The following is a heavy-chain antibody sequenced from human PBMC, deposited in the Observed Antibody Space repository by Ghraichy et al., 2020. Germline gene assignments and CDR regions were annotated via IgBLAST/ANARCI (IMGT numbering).Heavy chain of an antibody. CDR2: VNWNAGST. D-gene: IGHD3-22*01. V-gene: IGHV3-20*04. CDR1: GFTFDDYA. CDR3: VRYDSGGYKYYYYMDV. J-gene: IGHJ6*03. Sequence: GGSLRLSCAASGFTFDDYAMGWVRQGPGKGPEWVAAVNWNAGSTGYADSVKGRFTISRDNAENSLYLHMNSLRAEDTALYYCVRYDSGGYKYYYYMDVWGKGTTVTVSS.